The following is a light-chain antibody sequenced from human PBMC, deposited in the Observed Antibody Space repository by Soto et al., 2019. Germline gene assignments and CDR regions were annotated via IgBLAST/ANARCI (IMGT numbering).Light chain of an antibody. CDR2: RNN. CDR1: SSNIGSNY. J-gene: IGLJ1*01. V-gene: IGLV1-47*01. CDR3: AAWDDSLSVHYV. Sequence: QPVLTQPPSASGTPGQRVTISCSGSSSNIGSNYVYGYQQLPGTAPKLLIYRNNQRPSGVPDRFSGSKSGTSASLAISGLRSEDEADYYCAAWDDSLSVHYVFGTGTKLTVL.